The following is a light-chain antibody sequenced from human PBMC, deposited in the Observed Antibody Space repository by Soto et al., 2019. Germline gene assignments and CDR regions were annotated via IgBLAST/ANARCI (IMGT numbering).Light chain of an antibody. CDR1: SSNIWAGYD. J-gene: IGLJ1*01. Sequence: QSVLTQPPSVSGAQGQRVTISCTGSSSNIWAGYDVHWYQQRPGTAPKLLIFGNINRPSGVPDRFSGSKSGTSASLAITGLQAEDEGDYYCQSYDSTLSARYVFGTGTKLTVL. CDR3: QSYDSTLSARYV. CDR2: GNI. V-gene: IGLV1-40*01.